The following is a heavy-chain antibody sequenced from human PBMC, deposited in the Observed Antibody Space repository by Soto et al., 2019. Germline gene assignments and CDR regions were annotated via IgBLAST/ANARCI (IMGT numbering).Heavy chain of an antibody. J-gene: IGHJ6*02. V-gene: IGHV4-31*03. Sequence: QVQLQESGPGLVKPSQTLSLTCTVSGGSISSGGYYWSWIRQHPGKGLEWIGYIYYSGSTYYNPSLKCRVTISVDTSKNQFSLKLSSVTAADTAVYYCARDRVEGYDYGDYYPDYYYYYGMDVWGQGTTVTVSS. CDR2: IYYSGST. CDR3: ARDRVEGYDYGDYYPDYYYYYGMDV. D-gene: IGHD4-17*01. CDR1: GGSISSGGYY.